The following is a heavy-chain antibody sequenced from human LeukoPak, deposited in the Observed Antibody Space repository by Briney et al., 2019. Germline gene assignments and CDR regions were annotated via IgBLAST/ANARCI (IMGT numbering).Heavy chain of an antibody. J-gene: IGHJ5*02. V-gene: IGHV1-2*02. CDR3: ARDPAYNWFDP. CDR2: INPNSGGT. Sequence: ASVKVSFKASGYTFIDYYIHWVRQAPGQGLEWMGWINPNSGGTNYAQKFQGRVTMTRDTSISTAYMELSRLRSDDTAVYYCARDPAYNWFDPWGQGTLVTVSS. CDR1: GYTFIDYY.